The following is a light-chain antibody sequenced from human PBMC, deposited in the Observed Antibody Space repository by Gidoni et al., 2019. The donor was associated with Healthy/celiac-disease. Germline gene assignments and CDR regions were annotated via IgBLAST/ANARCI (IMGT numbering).Light chain of an antibody. V-gene: IGKV1-27*01. Sequence: IQMTQSPSSLSASVGDRVTITCRASQGISKYLAWYQQKPGKVPKLLIYAASTLQSGVPSRFSGSGSGTEFTLTISSLQSEDFAAYYCQKYNSAPLTFGQGTRLEIK. CDR3: QKYNSAPLT. CDR2: AAS. J-gene: IGKJ5*01. CDR1: QGISKY.